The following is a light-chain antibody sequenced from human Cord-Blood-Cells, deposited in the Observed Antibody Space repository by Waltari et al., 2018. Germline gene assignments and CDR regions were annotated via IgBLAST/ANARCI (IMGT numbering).Light chain of an antibody. Sequence: DIVMTQSPASLAVSLGERATINCKSSPSVLYSSNNKNDLAWYQQKPGQPPKLLIYWASTRESGVPDLFSGSGSGTDFTLTISSLQAEDVAVYYCQQYYSTPLTFGGGTKVEIK. J-gene: IGKJ4*01. CDR1: PSVLYSSNNKND. V-gene: IGKV4-1*01. CDR3: QQYYSTPLT. CDR2: WAS.